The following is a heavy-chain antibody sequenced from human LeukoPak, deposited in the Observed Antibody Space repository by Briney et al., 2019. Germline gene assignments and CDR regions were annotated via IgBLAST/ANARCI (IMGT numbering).Heavy chain of an antibody. V-gene: IGHV4-4*02. J-gene: IGHJ4*02. CDR1: GGSISISSSNW. Sequence: PSETLSLTCAVSGGSISISSSNWWSWVRQPPGKGLEWIGEIFHSGSTNYNPSLKSRVTISVDKSKNQFSLKLSSLTAADTAVYYCARALFYYGSGIFDYWGQGTLVTVSS. CDR2: IFHSGST. CDR3: ARALFYYGSGIFDY. D-gene: IGHD3-10*01.